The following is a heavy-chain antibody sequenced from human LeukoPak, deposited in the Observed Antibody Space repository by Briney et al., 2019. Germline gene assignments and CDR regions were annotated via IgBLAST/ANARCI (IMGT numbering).Heavy chain of an antibody. J-gene: IGHJ3*02. CDR1: GGSFSGYY. D-gene: IGHD5/OR15-5a*01. Sequence: PSETLSLTCAVYGGSFSGYYWSWIRQPPGKGLEWIGEINHSGSTNYNPSLKSRVTISLDTSKNQFSLKLSSVTAADTAVYYCARVRRDASVYEAFDIWGQGTMVTVPS. CDR2: INHSGST. V-gene: IGHV4-34*01. CDR3: ARVRRDASVYEAFDI.